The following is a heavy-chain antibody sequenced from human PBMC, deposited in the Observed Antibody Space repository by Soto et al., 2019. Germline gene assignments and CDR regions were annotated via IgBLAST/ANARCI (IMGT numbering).Heavy chain of an antibody. CDR3: ATLSYDY. CDR1: GFTFSSYS. CDR2: IGSSGNYI. V-gene: IGHV3-21*01. J-gene: IGHJ4*02. Sequence: GGSLRLSCAASGFTFSSYSMNWVRQAPGKGLEWVSSIGSSGNYIYYADSVKGRITISRDNAKNSLYLQMNSLRAEDTAVYYCATLSYDYWGQGTLVTVS.